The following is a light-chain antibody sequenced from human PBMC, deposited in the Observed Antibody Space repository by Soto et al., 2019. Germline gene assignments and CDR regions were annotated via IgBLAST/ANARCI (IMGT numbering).Light chain of an antibody. J-gene: IGLJ3*02. CDR2: GNS. CDR1: SSNIGAGYA. V-gene: IGLV1-40*01. CDR3: QSYDSSLSDSV. Sequence: QSVLTQPPSVSGAPGQRVTISCTVSSSNIGAGYAVHWYQQLPGTAPKLLIYGNSNRPSGVPDRFSGSKSGTSAYLAITGLQAEDGADYYCQSYDSSLSDSVFGGGTKLTVL.